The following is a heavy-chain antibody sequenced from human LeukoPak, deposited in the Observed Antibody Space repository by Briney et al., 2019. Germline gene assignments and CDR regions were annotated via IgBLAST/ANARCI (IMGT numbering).Heavy chain of an antibody. J-gene: IGHJ4*02. CDR3: ARVGRSGTDYEY. CDR2: TYYRSKWYN. Sequence: SRTLSLTCAISGDSVSSNSATWDWIRQSPSRGLEWLGRTYYRSKWYNDYAVSVKSRITINPDTSKNQFSLHLNSVTPEDTAVYYCARVGRSGTDYEYWGQGTLVTVSS. CDR1: GDSVSSNSAT. V-gene: IGHV6-1*01. D-gene: IGHD1-26*01.